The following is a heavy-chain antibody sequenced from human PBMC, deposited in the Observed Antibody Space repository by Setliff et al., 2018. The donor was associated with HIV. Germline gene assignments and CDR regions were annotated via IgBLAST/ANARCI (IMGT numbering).Heavy chain of an antibody. Sequence: SETLSLTCTVAGGSIRGHYWSWIRQTPGKGLEWVGTIYYSGSTYYKPSLKSRGTISVDTSKNQFYLKLNSVTAADSAVYYCTLTSRLDAYFDPWGQGTLVTVSS. J-gene: IGHJ5*02. CDR1: GGSIRGHY. CDR2: IYYSGST. D-gene: IGHD2-2*01. CDR3: TLTSRLDAYFDP. V-gene: IGHV4-59*11.